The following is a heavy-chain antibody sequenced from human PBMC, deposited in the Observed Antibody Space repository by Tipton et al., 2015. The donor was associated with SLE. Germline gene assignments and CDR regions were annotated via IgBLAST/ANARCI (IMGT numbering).Heavy chain of an antibody. J-gene: IGHJ4*02. V-gene: IGHV3-48*03. D-gene: IGHD4-17*01. CDR3: AKDFYGDYGGLDY. CDR2: ISSSGSTI. Sequence: SLRLSCAASGFTFSSYEMNWVRQAPGKGLEWVSYISSSGSTIYYADSVKGRFTISRDNSKNTLYLQMNSLRAEDTAVYYCAKDFYGDYGGLDYWGQGTLVTVSS. CDR1: GFTFSSYE.